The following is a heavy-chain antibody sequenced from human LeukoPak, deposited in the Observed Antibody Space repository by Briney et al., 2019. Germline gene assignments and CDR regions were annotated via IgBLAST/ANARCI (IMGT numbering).Heavy chain of an antibody. V-gene: IGHV3-53*01. CDR2: IYSGGST. D-gene: IGHD5-18*01. Sequence: GGSLRLSCAASGFTVSSNYMSWVRQAPGKGLEWVSVIYSGGSTYYADSVKGRFTISRDNSKNTLYLQMNSLRAEDTAVYYCARDLTRGYSYGYYVYWGQGTLVTVSS. CDR1: GFTVSSNY. CDR3: ARDLTRGYSYGYYVY. J-gene: IGHJ4*02.